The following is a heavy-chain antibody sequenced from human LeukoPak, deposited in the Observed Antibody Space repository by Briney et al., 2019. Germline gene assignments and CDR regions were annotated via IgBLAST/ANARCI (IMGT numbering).Heavy chain of an antibody. V-gene: IGHV4-39*01. CDR3: ARPAYYAVLNLHDWYFDL. J-gene: IGHJ2*01. CDR2: IYYSGST. D-gene: IGHD3-22*01. Sequence: PSETLSLTCTVSGGSISSSSYYWGWIRQPPGKGLEWIGSIYYSGSTYYNPSLKSRVTISVDTSKNQFSLKLSSVTAADTAVYYCARPAYYAVLNLHDWYFDLWGRGTLVTVSS. CDR1: GGSISSSSYY.